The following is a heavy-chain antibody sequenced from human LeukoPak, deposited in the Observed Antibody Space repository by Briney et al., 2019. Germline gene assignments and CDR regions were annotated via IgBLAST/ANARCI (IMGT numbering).Heavy chain of an antibody. Sequence: ASVTVSCKASEGTFSSYAISWVRQAPGQGLEWMGGIIPIFGTANYAQKFQGRVTITADESTSTAYMELSSLRSEDTAVYYCARETGGWFDPWGQGTLVTVSS. J-gene: IGHJ5*02. V-gene: IGHV1-69*13. CDR3: ARETGGWFDP. CDR1: EGTFSSYA. D-gene: IGHD3-16*01. CDR2: IIPIFGTA.